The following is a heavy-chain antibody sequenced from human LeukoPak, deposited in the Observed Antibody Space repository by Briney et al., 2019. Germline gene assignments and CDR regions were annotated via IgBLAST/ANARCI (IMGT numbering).Heavy chain of an antibody. J-gene: IGHJ4*02. Sequence: PGRSLRLFYVTTGFTFRTHAMIWARQASGKRLHYGSDLSGSGGATYYADSVRGRFTISRDNSKNTLYLQMNSVRAEDTAMYYCAKARRVCTSSRCVASEIDSWGQGTLVTVSS. D-gene: IGHD2-2*01. CDR2: LSGSGGAT. V-gene: IGHV3-23*01. CDR1: GFTFRTHA. CDR3: AKARRVCTSSRCVASEIDS.